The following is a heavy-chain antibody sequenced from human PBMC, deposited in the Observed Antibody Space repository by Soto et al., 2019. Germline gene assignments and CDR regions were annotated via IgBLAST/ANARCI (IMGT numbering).Heavy chain of an antibody. CDR3: AKGDTRMITISFLFDY. D-gene: IGHD3-9*01. Sequence: GGSLRLSCTASGFTFSSYAMSWVRQAPGKGLEWVSAISGSGGSTYYADSVKGRFTISRDNSKNTLYLQMNSLRAEDTAVYYCAKGDTRMITISFLFDYWGQGTLVTVSS. V-gene: IGHV3-23*01. CDR2: ISGSGGST. CDR1: GFTFSSYA. J-gene: IGHJ4*02.